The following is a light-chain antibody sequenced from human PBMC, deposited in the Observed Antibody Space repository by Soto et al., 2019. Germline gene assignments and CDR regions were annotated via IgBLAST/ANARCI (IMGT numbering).Light chain of an antibody. Sequence: DIQLTQSPSFLSASVGDRVTITCRASQDISNFLAWYQQKPGKAPKLLIYAASTLQSGVPSRFSGSGSGTEFTLTISSPQPEDVATYYCQQYNSYSIPFGQGTRLEIK. V-gene: IGKV1-9*01. CDR2: AAS. J-gene: IGKJ5*01. CDR1: QDISNF. CDR3: QQYNSYSIP.